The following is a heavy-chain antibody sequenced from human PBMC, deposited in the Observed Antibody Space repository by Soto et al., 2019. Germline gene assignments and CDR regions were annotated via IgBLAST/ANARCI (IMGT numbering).Heavy chain of an antibody. CDR1: GFTFSSYA. CDR3: AREGDQWLVRFGFDY. Sequence: QVQLVESGGGVVQPGRSLRLSCAASGFTFSSYAMHWVRQAPGKGLEWVAVISYDGSNKYYADSVKGRFTISRDNSKNTLYLQMNSLRAEDTAVYYCAREGDQWLVRFGFDYWGQGTLVTVSS. V-gene: IGHV3-30-3*01. J-gene: IGHJ4*02. D-gene: IGHD6-19*01. CDR2: ISYDGSNK.